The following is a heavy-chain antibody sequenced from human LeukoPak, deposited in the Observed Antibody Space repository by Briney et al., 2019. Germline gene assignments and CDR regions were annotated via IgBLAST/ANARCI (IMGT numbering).Heavy chain of an antibody. CDR3: ARQNFEYSSSWFGY. CDR1: GGSISSSSYY. V-gene: IGHV4-39*01. D-gene: IGHD6-6*01. CDR2: IYYSGST. J-gene: IGHJ4*02. Sequence: SETLSLTCTVSGGSISSSSYYWGWIRQPPGKGLEWIGSIYYSGSTYYNPSLKSRVTISVDTSKNQFSLKLSPVTAADTAVYYCARQNFEYSSSWFGYWGQGTLVTVSS.